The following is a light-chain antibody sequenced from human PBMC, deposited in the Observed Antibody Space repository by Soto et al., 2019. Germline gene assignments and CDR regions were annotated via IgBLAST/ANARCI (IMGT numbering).Light chain of an antibody. V-gene: IGKV3-20*01. CDR3: QQSGT. J-gene: IGKJ1*01. CDR1: QSVSSSY. CDR2: GAS. Sequence: EIVLTQSPGTLSLSPGERDTLSCGASQSVSSSYLAWYQQKPGQAPRLLIYGASSRANDIPARFSGSGSGKDFTLPISRLEPEDFAVYYCQQSGTFGQGTKVDIK.